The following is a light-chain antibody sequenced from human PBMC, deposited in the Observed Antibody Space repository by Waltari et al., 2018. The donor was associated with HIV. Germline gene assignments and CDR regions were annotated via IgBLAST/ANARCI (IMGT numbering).Light chain of an antibody. J-gene: IGKJ4*02. CDR2: KAS. Sequence: DIQMTQSPSTLSAFVGDRVTITCRASQSITGWLAWYQQKPGKAPNLLIYKASDLESGVPSRFSGSGSETEFTLTISSLQPDDSATYYCPQYNDYALTFGGGTKVEIK. V-gene: IGKV1-5*03. CDR1: QSITGW. CDR3: PQYNDYALT.